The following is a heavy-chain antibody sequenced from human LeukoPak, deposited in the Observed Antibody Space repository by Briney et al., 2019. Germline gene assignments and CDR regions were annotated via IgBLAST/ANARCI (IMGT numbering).Heavy chain of an antibody. J-gene: IGHJ5*02. V-gene: IGHV1-69*06. CDR1: GGTFSSYA. CDR3: ARVWGYCSGGSCYSGGHWFDP. Sequence: GASVKVSCKASGGTFSSYAISWVRQAPGQGLEWMGGIIPIFGTANYAQKFQGRVTITADKSTSTAYMEPSSLRSEDTAVYYCARVWGYCSGGSCYSGGHWFDPWGQGTLVTVSS. D-gene: IGHD2-15*01. CDR2: IIPIFGTA.